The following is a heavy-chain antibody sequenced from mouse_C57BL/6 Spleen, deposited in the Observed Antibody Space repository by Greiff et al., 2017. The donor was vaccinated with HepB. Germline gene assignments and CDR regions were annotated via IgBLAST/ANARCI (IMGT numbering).Heavy chain of an antibody. J-gene: IGHJ2*01. V-gene: IGHV1-53*01. CDR3: ARSRGGNYDYFDY. CDR1: GYTFTSYW. Sequence: VQLQQPGTELVKPGASVKLSCKASGYTFTSYWMHWVKQRPGQGLEWIGNINPSNGGTNYNEKFKSKATLTVDKSSSTAYMQLSSLTSEDSAVYYCARSRGGNYDYFDYWGQGTTLTVSS. CDR2: INPSNGGT. D-gene: IGHD2-1*01.